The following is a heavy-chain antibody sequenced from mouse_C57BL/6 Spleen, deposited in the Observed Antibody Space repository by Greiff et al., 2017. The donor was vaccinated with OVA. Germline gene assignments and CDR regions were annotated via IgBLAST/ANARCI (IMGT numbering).Heavy chain of an antibody. CDR2: IWSDGST. D-gene: IGHD2-2*01. Sequence: VKLMESGPGLVAPSQSLSITCTVSGFSLTSYGVHWVRQPPGKGLEWLVVIWSDGSTTYNSALKSRLSISKDNSKSQVFLKMNSLQTDDTAMYYCARQGYGYEDYFDYWGQGTTLTVSS. CDR1: GFSLTSYG. V-gene: IGHV2-6-1*01. J-gene: IGHJ2*01. CDR3: ARQGYGYEDYFDY.